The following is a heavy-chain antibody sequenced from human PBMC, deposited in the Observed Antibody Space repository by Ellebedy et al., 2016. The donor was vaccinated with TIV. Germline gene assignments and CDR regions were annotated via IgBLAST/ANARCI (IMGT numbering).Heavy chain of an antibody. Sequence: ASSVKVSCKAPGCSFSTYAISWVRQAPGQGLEWMGRIMPILGLASYAQNFQGRVTITADKSTSTAYMELSSLRPEDAALYYCATDGGSAEVERRETLSYWGLGTLVTVSS. V-gene: IGHV1-69*04. CDR3: ATDGGSAEVERRETLSY. J-gene: IGHJ4*02. CDR2: IMPILGLA. D-gene: IGHD3-16*01. CDR1: GCSFSTYA.